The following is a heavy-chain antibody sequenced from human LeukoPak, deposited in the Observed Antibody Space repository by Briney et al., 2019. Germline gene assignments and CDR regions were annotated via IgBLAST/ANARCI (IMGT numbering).Heavy chain of an antibody. D-gene: IGHD6-19*01. Sequence: ASVKVSCTASGYSFTSYAMNWVRQAPGQGLEWMGWINTNTGNPTYAQGFTGRCVFSLDTSVSTAYLQISSLKAEDTAVCSCARVAEYSSGWYDPFDYWGQGTPVTVSS. CDR3: ARVAEYSSGWYDPFDY. V-gene: IGHV7-4-1*02. J-gene: IGHJ4*02. CDR1: GYSFTSYA. CDR2: INTNTGNP.